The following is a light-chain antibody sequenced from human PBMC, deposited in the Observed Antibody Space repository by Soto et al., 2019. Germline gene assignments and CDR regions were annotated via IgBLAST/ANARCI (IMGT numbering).Light chain of an antibody. Sequence: DIQMTQSPSTLSASVGDRVTITCRASQSISSWLAWYQQKPGKAPKRLIYKASSLESGVPSRYSGSGSGTEFTLTISSLQPDEFATYYCQQYNSDSLTVGGGTKVEIK. CDR2: KAS. V-gene: IGKV1-5*03. CDR3: QQYNSDSLT. J-gene: IGKJ4*02. CDR1: QSISSW.